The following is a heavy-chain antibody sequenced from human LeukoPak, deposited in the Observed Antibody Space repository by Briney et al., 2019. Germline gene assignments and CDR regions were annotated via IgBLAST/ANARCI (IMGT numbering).Heavy chain of an antibody. D-gene: IGHD1-1*01. CDR3: ARILTTGTTVSY. CDR2: ITSSSSTI. V-gene: IGHV3-48*01. J-gene: IGHJ4*02. CDR1: GFTFSSYS. Sequence: QPGGSLRLSCAASGFTFSSYSMNWVRQTPGKGLDWVSYITSSSSTIYYADSVKGRFTISRDNAKNSLYLQMNSLRADDTAVYYCARILTTGTTVSYWGQGTLVTVSS.